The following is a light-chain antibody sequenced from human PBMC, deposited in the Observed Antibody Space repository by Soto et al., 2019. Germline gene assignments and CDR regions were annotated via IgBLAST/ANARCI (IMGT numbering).Light chain of an antibody. J-gene: IGLJ2*01. CDR2: DVN. CDR3: NSYTSINTVL. V-gene: IGLV2-14*03. Sequence: QSALTQPASVSGSPGQSITISCTGTSSDVGNYNYVSWYQHRPGKAPKLMIYDVNYRPSGVSNRFSGSKSGNTASLTISGLQAEDEADYYYNSYTSINTVLFGGGTKLTVL. CDR1: SSDVGNYNY.